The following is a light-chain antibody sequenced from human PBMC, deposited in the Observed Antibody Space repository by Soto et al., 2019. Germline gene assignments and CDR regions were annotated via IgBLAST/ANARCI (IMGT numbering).Light chain of an antibody. CDR1: SSDVGGNKY. J-gene: IGLJ1*01. V-gene: IGLV2-14*03. Sequence: QSALTQPASVSGSPGQSTTISCTGTSSDVGGNKYVSWYQHYPGKAPKLMICDVSNRPSGVSNRFSGSKSGNTASLTISGLQAEDEADYYCSAFTGTTYVFGTGTKVTVL. CDR2: DVS. CDR3: SAFTGTTYV.